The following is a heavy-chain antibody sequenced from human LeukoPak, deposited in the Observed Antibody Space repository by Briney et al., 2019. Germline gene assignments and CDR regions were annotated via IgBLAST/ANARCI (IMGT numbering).Heavy chain of an antibody. V-gene: IGHV3-21*01. CDR3: ARDGYGDYEDAFDI. Sequence: GGSLRLSCAASGFTFSSYSMNWVRQAPGKGLEWVSFISSSSSYIYYADSVKGRFTISRDNAKNSLYLQMNSLRAEDTAVYYCARDGYGDYEDAFDIWGQGTMVTVSS. J-gene: IGHJ3*02. CDR2: ISSSSSYI. CDR1: GFTFSSYS. D-gene: IGHD4-17*01.